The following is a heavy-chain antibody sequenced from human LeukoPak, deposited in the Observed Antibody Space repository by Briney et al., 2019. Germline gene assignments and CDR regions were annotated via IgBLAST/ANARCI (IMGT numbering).Heavy chain of an antibody. V-gene: IGHV3-23*01. D-gene: IGHD5-18*01. Sequence: PGGSLRLSCAASGFTFSSHGMNWVRQAPGKGLEWVSGISPNGVITYYADSVKGRFTISRDNSKGTVYLQMSSLRAEDTAVYYCAKFDGVQLWSPSYYYYMDVWGKGTTVTVSS. CDR2: ISPNGVIT. CDR1: GFTFSSHG. CDR3: AKFDGVQLWSPSYYYYMDV. J-gene: IGHJ6*03.